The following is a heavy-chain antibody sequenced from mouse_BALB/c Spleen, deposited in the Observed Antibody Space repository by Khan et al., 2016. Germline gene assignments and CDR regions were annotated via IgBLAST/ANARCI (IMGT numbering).Heavy chain of an antibody. D-gene: IGHD1-1*01. J-gene: IGHJ2*01. CDR3: ARGVTTVVDYFDY. V-gene: IGHV5-6-5*01. CDR1: GFTFSTYA. Sequence: EVELVESGGGLVKPGGSLKLSCAASGFTFSTYAMSWVRQTPEKRLEWVASISSGGTTYYPDSLKGRFTISSDHARNILYVQMSSLRSEDTARYYCARGVTTVVDYFDYWGQGTTLTVSS. CDR2: ISSGGTT.